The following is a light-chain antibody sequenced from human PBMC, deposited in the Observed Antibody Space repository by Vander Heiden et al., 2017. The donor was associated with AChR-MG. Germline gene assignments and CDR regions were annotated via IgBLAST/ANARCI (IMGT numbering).Light chain of an antibody. Sequence: EVVLTQSPATLSLSPGERATLSCRASQSASPYGAWYQQKPGQAPRLLIHDASNRATGVPARFSGSGSGTDFTLTISSLEPEDFAVYYCHHRGSWPPGAFGQGTRVEIK. V-gene: IGKV3-11*01. CDR2: DAS. CDR3: HHRGSWPPGA. J-gene: IGKJ1*01. CDR1: QSASPY.